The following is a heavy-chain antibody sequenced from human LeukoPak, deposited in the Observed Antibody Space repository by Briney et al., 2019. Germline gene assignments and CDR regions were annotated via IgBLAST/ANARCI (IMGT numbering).Heavy chain of an antibody. V-gene: IGHV3-7*01. D-gene: IGHD2-8*01. Sequence: GSLRLSCGASGFTFTTYWMTWVRQAPGKGLEWVANIKQEGSETFYVDSVKGRFTISRDNAKNSVYLQMNSLRAEDTAVYYCAKLMFLWPPIYFDYWGQGILVTVSS. CDR3: AKLMFLWPPIYFDY. J-gene: IGHJ4*02. CDR1: GFTFTTYW. CDR2: IKQEGSET.